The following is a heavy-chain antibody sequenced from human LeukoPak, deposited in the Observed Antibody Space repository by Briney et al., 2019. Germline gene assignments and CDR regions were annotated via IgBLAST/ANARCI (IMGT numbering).Heavy chain of an antibody. CDR3: AGQNYYGSVPLGY. Sequence: ASVKVSCKASGGTFSSYAISWVRQAPGQGLEWMGGIIPIFGTANYAQKFQGRVTITADESTSTAYMELSSLRSEDTAVYYCAGQNYYGSVPLGYWGQGTLVTVST. D-gene: IGHD3-10*01. J-gene: IGHJ4*02. V-gene: IGHV1-69*01. CDR1: GGTFSSYA. CDR2: IIPIFGTA.